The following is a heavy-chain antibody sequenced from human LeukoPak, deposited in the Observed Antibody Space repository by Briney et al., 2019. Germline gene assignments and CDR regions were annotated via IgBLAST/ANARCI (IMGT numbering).Heavy chain of an antibody. D-gene: IGHD3/OR15-3a*01. V-gene: IGHV4-34*01. CDR2: INHSGST. CDR3: ASMVFFEATFAYFDY. J-gene: IGHJ4*02. Sequence: SETLSLTCAVDGGSFSGYYWSWIRQPPGKGLEWIGEINHSGSTNYNPSLKSRVTISVDTSKNQFSLKLSSLTAADTAVYYCASMVFFEATFAYFDYWGQGTLVTVSS. CDR1: GGSFSGYY.